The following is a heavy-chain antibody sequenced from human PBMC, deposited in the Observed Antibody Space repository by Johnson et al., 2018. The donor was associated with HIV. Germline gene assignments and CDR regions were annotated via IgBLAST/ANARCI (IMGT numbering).Heavy chain of an antibody. D-gene: IGHD1-1*01. CDR2: ISYDGSNK. CDR1: EFTFSSYA. J-gene: IGHJ3*01. CDR3: TRDTPFTYNWNDDSDAFDF. V-gene: IGHV3-30*04. Sequence: QVQLVESGGGLVKPGGSLRLSCAASEFTFSSYAMHWVRQAPGKGLEWVAVISYDGSNKYYADSVKGRLTISRDNPKNTLYLQMNSLRAEDTAVYYCTRDTPFTYNWNDDSDAFDFWGQGTMVTVSS.